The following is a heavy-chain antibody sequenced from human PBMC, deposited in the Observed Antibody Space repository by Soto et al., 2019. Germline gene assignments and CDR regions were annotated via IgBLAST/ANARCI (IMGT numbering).Heavy chain of an antibody. Sequence: ASVKVSCKASGYAFTGYYMHWVRQAPGQGLEWMGWINPNSGGTNYAQKFQGRVTMTRDTSISTAYMELSRLRSDDTAVYYCARSPDYVAAFDYWGQVTLVTVSS. CDR1: GYAFTGYY. D-gene: IGHD3-16*01. V-gene: IGHV1-2*02. CDR3: ARSPDYVAAFDY. CDR2: INPNSGGT. J-gene: IGHJ4*02.